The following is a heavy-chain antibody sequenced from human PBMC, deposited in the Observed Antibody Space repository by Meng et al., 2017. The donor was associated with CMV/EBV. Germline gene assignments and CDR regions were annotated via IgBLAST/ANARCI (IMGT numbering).Heavy chain of an antibody. D-gene: IGHD5-24*01. CDR1: GYTFTGYY. J-gene: IGHJ4*02. CDR2: INPNSGGT. Sequence: QLQLVRSGAEVKKPGASVKVSCKASGYTFTGYYMHWVRQAPGQGLEWMGWINPNSGGTNYAQKFQGRVTMTRDTSISTAYMELSRLRSDDTAVYYCARVQVRGEMATPAGYWGQGTLVTVSS. V-gene: IGHV1-2*02. CDR3: ARVQVRGEMATPAGY.